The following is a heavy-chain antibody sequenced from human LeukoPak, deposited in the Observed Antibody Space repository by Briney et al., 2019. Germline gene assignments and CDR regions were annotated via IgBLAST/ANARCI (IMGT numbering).Heavy chain of an antibody. Sequence: GGSLRPSCAASGFTFSSYAMSWVRQAPGKGLEWVSAISGSGGSTYYADSVKGRFTISRGNSKNTLYLQMNSLRAEDTAVYYCAKVGIQLYYFDYWGQGTLVTVSS. CDR2: ISGSGGST. CDR3: AKVGIQLYYFDY. J-gene: IGHJ4*02. V-gene: IGHV3-23*01. CDR1: GFTFSSYA. D-gene: IGHD5-18*01.